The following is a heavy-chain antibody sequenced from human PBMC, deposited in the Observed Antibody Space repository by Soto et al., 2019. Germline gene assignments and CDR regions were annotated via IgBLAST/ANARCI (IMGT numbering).Heavy chain of an antibody. D-gene: IGHD2-15*01. CDR2: IWYDGSNK. V-gene: IGHV3-33*01. Sequence: GSLRLSCAASGFTFSSYGMHWVRQAPGKGLEWVAVIWYDGSNKYYADSVKGRFTISRDNSKNTLYLQMNSLRAEDTAVYYCARERTGYCSGGSCYPGYWGQGTLVTVSS. J-gene: IGHJ4*02. CDR1: GFTFSSYG. CDR3: ARERTGYCSGGSCYPGY.